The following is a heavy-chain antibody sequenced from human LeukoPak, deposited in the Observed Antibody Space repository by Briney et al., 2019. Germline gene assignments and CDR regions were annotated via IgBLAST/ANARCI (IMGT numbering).Heavy chain of an antibody. D-gene: IGHD3-10*01. CDR3: ARCLYYYGSGSYYVDY. J-gene: IGHJ4*02. CDR1: GFTFNSYA. CDR2: ISGSGAST. V-gene: IGHV3-23*01. Sequence: PGGSLRLSCAASGFTFNSYAMSWVRQAPGKGLEWVSAISGSGASTYSADSVKGRFTISRDNSNNTLYLQMNSLRAEDTAVYYCARCLYYYGSGSYYVDYWGQGTLVTVSS.